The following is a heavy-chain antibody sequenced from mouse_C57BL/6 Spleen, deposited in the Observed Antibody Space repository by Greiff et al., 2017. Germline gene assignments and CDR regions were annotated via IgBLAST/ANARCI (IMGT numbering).Heavy chain of an antibody. CDR3: TTAYCYFSFGY. CDR2: IDPENGDT. CDR1: GFNFKDDY. V-gene: IGHV14-4*01. D-gene: IGHD2-12*01. Sequence: EVQLQQSGAELVKPGASVKLSCTASGFNFKDDYMHWVKQRPEQGLEWIGGIDPENGDTDYTSKFQGKATITADTSSNTAYLQLSSLTSEDTAVYYGTTAYCYFSFGYGGQGTLVTVSA. J-gene: IGHJ3*01.